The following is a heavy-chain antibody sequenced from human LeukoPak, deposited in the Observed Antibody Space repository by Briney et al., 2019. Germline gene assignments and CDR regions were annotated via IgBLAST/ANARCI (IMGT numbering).Heavy chain of an antibody. D-gene: IGHD2-2*01. CDR3: ARFQSSSSWDYYYGLDV. CDR2: IYNSGST. J-gene: IGHJ6*02. V-gene: IGHV4-59*01. Sequence: SETLSLTCTVSGGSLYSYYWSWIRQPPGKGLEGIGYIYNSGSTNYNPSLKSRVTISLDTSKNQVSLKLSSVTAADTAVYYCARFQSSSSWDYYYGLDVWGQGTTVTVSS. CDR1: GGSLYSYY.